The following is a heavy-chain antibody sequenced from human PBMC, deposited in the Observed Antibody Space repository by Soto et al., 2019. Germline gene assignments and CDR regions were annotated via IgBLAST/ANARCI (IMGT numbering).Heavy chain of an antibody. V-gene: IGHV3-74*01. J-gene: IGHJ4*02. CDR3: ASDYATMIVVNNFAY. D-gene: IGHD3-22*01. CDR1: GFTFSSYW. Sequence: EVQLVESGGGLVQPGGSLRLSCAASGFTFSSYWMHWVRQAPGKGLVWVSRINSDGSSTSYADSVKGRFTISRDNAKNTLYLQMNSLRAEDTAVYYCASDYATMIVVNNFAYWGQGTLVTVSS. CDR2: INSDGSST.